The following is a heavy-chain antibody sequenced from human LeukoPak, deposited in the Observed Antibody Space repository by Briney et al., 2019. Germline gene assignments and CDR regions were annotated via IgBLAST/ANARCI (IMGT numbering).Heavy chain of an antibody. V-gene: IGHV3-48*01. D-gene: IGHD3-10*01. CDR2: ISSSSSTI. J-gene: IGHJ4*02. CDR3: AKLQGYYGSGGYPFDY. CDR1: GFTFSSYS. Sequence: PGGSLRLSCAASGFTFSSYSMNWVRQAPGKGLEWVSYISSSSSTIYYADSVKGRFTISRVNAKNSLYLQMNSLRAEDTAVYYCAKLQGYYGSGGYPFDYWGQGTLVTVSS.